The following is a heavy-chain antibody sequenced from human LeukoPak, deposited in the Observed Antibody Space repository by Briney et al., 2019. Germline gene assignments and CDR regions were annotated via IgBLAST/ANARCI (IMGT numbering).Heavy chain of an antibody. D-gene: IGHD4-23*01. CDR1: GGSFSGYY. Sequence: PSETLSLTCAVYGGSFSGYYWSWIRQPPGKGLEWIGEINHSGSTNYNPSLKSRVTISVDTSKNQFSLKLSSVTAADTAVYYCSLCPVVTHRYNWFDPWGQRTLVTVSS. V-gene: IGHV4-34*01. J-gene: IGHJ5*02. CDR2: INHSGST. CDR3: SLCPVVTHRYNWFDP.